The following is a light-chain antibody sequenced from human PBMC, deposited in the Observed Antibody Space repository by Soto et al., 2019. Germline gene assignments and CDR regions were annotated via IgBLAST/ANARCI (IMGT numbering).Light chain of an antibody. Sequence: EIVMTQSPCTLSLSPGERATLSCRASQSIITNYLAWYRQKPGQAPRLLIYAASSRATGIPDRFSGSGSGTDFTLTISRLEPEDFAVYYCHQYGTSVGTFGQGTKVAIK. CDR1: QSIITNY. CDR2: AAS. J-gene: IGKJ1*01. CDR3: HQYGTSVGT. V-gene: IGKV3-20*01.